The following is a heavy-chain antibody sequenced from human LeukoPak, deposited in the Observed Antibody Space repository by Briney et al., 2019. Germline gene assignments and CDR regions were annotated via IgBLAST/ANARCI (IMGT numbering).Heavy chain of an antibody. Sequence: SETLSLTRTVSGVFFSSQYWRWLRQPPGEGREWLGYISYIGSNNYNPSLKRRVPISGDTSKNHFSLKLRCVHAADSAVLSWDQITLTKGLHIWRQGTILTLPS. CDR2: ISYIGSN. D-gene: IGHD4-17*01. V-gene: IGHV4-59*11. J-gene: IGHJ3*02. CDR3: DQITLTKGLHI. CDR1: GVFFSSQY.